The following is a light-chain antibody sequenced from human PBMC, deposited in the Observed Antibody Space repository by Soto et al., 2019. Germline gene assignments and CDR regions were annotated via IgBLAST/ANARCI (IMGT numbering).Light chain of an antibody. J-gene: IGKJ5*01. CDR1: QDITNY. CDR3: QQYHSYPIT. V-gene: IGKV1-16*02. CDR2: TAS. Sequence: DIQMTQSPSSLSASVGDRVTITCRASQDITNYLAWFQQKPGQAPKSLIYTASSLQSGVPSKFSGSGSGTDFTLTISSLAPEDFATYYCQQYHSYPITVGQGTRLEIK.